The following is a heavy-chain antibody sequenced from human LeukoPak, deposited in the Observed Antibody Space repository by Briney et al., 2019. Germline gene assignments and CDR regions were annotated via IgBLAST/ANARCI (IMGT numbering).Heavy chain of an antibody. D-gene: IGHD1-26*01. CDR2: IKPDGSEK. CDR1: GFSFSSTW. CDR3: ARGGSI. V-gene: IGHV3-7*01. J-gene: IGHJ4*02. Sequence: GGSLRLSCATSGFSFSSTWMSWVRQVPGKGLEWVTNIKPDGSEKYSVDSVRGRFTISRDNAKNSLYLQMSGLRAEDTAVYYCARGGSIGGQGTLVTVSS.